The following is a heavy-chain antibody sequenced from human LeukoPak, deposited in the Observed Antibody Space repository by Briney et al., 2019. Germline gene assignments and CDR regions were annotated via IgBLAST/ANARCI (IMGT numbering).Heavy chain of an antibody. D-gene: IGHD3-16*01. V-gene: IGHV3-11*04. CDR1: GFTFSDYY. Sequence: GGSLRLSCSVSGFTFSDYYMTWIRQSPGKGLEWVSYITTSGTVTYYADSVKGRFTISRDNAKNTLYLQMNSLRADDTAVYYCAKDTPLCYFDYWGQGTLVTVSS. J-gene: IGHJ4*02. CDR2: ITTSGTVT. CDR3: AKDTPLCYFDY.